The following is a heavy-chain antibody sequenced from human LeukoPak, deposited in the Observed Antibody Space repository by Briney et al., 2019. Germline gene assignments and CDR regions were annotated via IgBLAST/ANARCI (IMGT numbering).Heavy chain of an antibody. CDR2: IYYSGST. CDR1: GGSISSGGYY. J-gene: IGHJ6*04. Sequence: SQTLSLTCTVSGGSISSGGYYWSWIRQHPGKGLEWIGYIYYSGSTYYNPSLKSRVTISVDTSKNQFPLKLSSVTAADTAVYYCARAPPYPPYGMDVWGKGTTVTVSS. CDR3: ARAPPYPPYGMDV. V-gene: IGHV4-31*03.